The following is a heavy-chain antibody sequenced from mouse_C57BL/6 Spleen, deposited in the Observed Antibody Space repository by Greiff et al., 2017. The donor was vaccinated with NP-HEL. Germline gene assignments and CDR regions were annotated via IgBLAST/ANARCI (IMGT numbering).Heavy chain of an antibody. V-gene: IGHV1-55*01. CDR3: ARGGAYDYDEGAWFAY. Sequence: QVQLQQPGAELVKPGASVKMSCKASGYTFTSYWITWVKQRPGQGLEWIGDIYPGSGSTNYNEKFKSKATLTVDTSSSTAYMQLSSLTSEDSAVYYCARGGAYDYDEGAWFAYWGQGTLVTVSA. CDR2: IYPGSGST. CDR1: GYTFTSYW. J-gene: IGHJ3*01. D-gene: IGHD2-4*01.